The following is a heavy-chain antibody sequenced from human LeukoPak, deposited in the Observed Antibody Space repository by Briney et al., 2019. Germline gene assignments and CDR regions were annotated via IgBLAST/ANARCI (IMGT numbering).Heavy chain of an antibody. D-gene: IGHD2-15*01. CDR2: INPSGGST. J-gene: IGHJ5*02. Sequence: GASVKVSCKASGYTFTSYYMHWVRQAPGQGLEWMGIINPSGGSTNYAQKFQGRVTMTRDTSISTAYMELSRLRSDDTAVYYCARGYCSGGTCYLVENWLDPWGQGTLVTVSS. CDR3: ARGYCSGGTCYLVENWLDP. V-gene: IGHV1-46*01. CDR1: GYTFTSYY.